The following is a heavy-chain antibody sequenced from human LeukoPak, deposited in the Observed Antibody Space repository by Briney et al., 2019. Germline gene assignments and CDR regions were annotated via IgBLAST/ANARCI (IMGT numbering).Heavy chain of an antibody. D-gene: IGHD3-10*01. V-gene: IGHV4-34*01. CDR1: GGSFSGYY. Sequence: SETLSLTCAVCGGSFSGYYWSWIRQPPGKGLEWIGEINHSGSTNYNPSLKSRVTISVDTSKNQFSLKLSSVTAADTAVYYCARHQMYYYGSGSYNWFDPWGQGTLVTVSS. CDR3: ARHQMYYYGSGSYNWFDP. J-gene: IGHJ5*02. CDR2: INHSGST.